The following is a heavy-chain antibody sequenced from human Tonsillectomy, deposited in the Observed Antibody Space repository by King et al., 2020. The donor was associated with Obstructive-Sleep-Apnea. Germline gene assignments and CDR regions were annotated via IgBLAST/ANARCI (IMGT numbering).Heavy chain of an antibody. CDR2: ISGSGSTT. CDR1: GFTFTTYA. CDR3: AKGGSYTRFDH. J-gene: IGHJ4*02. D-gene: IGHD1-26*01. Sequence: VQLVESGGGLVQPGGSLRLSCAASGFTFTTYAMSWVRQSPGKGLEWVSAISGSGSTTYYPDSVKGRFTISRDNSKNMLYLQMNSLRAEDTAVYYCAKGGSYTRFDHWGQGTLVTVSS. V-gene: IGHV3-23*04.